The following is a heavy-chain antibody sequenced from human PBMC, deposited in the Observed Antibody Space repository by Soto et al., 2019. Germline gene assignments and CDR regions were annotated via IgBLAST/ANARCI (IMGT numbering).Heavy chain of an antibody. CDR1: GYSFTSYW. CDR2: IDPSDSYT. J-gene: IGHJ6*02. Sequence: PGDALKISCKGSGYSFTSYWISWVRQMPGKGLEWMGRIDPSDSYTNYSPSFQGHVTISADKSISTAYLQWSSLKASDTAMCYCARSPYSSSAYGMDVLGQGTTVTVSS. D-gene: IGHD6-6*01. V-gene: IGHV5-10-1*01. CDR3: ARSPYSSSAYGMDV.